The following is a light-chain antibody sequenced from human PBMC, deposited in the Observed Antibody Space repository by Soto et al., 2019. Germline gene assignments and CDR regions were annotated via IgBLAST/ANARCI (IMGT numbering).Light chain of an antibody. J-gene: IGLJ2*01. Sequence: SYELTQPHSVSVAPGQTASITCGEDNIGSKSVHWYQQKPGQAPVLVVYDDTDRPSGIPERFSGSNSGNTATLTIRRVEAGDEAAYYCQVWETSTNHLIFGGGTKLTVL. CDR3: QVWETSTNHLI. V-gene: IGLV3-21*02. CDR1: NIGSKS. CDR2: DDT.